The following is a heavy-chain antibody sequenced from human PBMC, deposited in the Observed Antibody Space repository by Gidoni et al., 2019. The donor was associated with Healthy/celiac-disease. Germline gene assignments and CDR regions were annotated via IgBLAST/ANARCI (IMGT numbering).Heavy chain of an antibody. J-gene: IGHJ6*02. CDR2: TYYRSKWYN. CDR1: GDSVSTHSSA. Sequence: QVQLQQSGPGLVKPSQTLSLTCAISGDSVSTHSSAWNWIRQSPSRGLEWLGRTYYRSKWYNDYAVSVKSRITINPDTSKNQFSLQLNSVTPEDTAVYYCARDNILTGNYYYYGMDVWGQGTTVTVSS. V-gene: IGHV6-1*01. CDR3: ARDNILTGNYYYYGMDV. D-gene: IGHD3-9*01.